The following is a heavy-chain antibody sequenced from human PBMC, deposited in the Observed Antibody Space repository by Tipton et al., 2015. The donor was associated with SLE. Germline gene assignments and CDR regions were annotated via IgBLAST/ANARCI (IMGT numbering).Heavy chain of an antibody. CDR1: GGSISSYY. CDR2: IYTNENT. J-gene: IGHJ2*01. CDR3: AREFLNPVTTVHYYFDL. D-gene: IGHD4-11*01. Sequence: TLSLTCTVSGGSISSYYWSWIRQPAGGGLEWIGRIYTNENTNYNPSLKSRVTMSVDTSKNHFSLKLISVTVADTAVYYCAREFLNPVTTVHYYFDLWGRGTLVTVSS. V-gene: IGHV4-4*07.